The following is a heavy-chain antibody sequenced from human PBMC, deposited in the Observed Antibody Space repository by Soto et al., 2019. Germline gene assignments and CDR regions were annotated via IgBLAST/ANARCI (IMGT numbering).Heavy chain of an antibody. CDR2: ISYDGSEK. CDR1: GFTFSSYG. D-gene: IGHD6-13*01. Sequence: QVQLVESGGGVVQPGRSLRLSCAASGFTFSSYGMHWVRQAPGKGLEWVAVISYDGSEKNYADSVKGRSTISRDNSKNTLYLQMNSLRAEDTAVYYCAKDRSSSWCIDYWGQGTLVTVSS. V-gene: IGHV3-30*18. CDR3: AKDRSSSWCIDY. J-gene: IGHJ4*02.